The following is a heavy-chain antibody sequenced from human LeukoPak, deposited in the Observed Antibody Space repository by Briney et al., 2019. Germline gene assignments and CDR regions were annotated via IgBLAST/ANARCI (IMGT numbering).Heavy chain of an antibody. CDR3: AKGPQTGWFDT. CDR2: VNQSGNT. D-gene: IGHD3-10*01. CDR1: GESLRGHV. Sequence: SENLSLTCAVYGESLRGHVCRRLRQTPGNGMESLGEVNQSGNTNYNPSLKSRVTMSVDTSKNQCSLRLNSVTAADTAVYYCAKGPQTGWFDTWGQGTLVTVSS. J-gene: IGHJ5*02. V-gene: IGHV4-34*01.